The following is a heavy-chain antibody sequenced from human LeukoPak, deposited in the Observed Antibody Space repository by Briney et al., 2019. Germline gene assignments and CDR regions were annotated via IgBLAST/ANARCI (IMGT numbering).Heavy chain of an antibody. V-gene: IGHV4-39*01. CDR2: IFYSGST. D-gene: IGHD6-19*01. Sequence: PSETLSLTCTVSGGSISSSGYYWGWIRQPPGKGLECIGSIFYSGSTYYNPSLKSRVTISVDTSRNQFSLQLSSVTAADTAVYSWASPGSTRGWYYFDFGARGPRATVSS. J-gene: IGHJ4*02. CDR1: GGSISSSGYY. CDR3: ASPGSTRGWYYFDF.